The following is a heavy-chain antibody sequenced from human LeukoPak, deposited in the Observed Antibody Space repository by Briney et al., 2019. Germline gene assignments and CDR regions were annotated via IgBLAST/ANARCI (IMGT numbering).Heavy chain of an antibody. CDR3: ARATSYNSYGMDV. CDR1: GFTFSNHW. Sequence: GGSLRLSCAASGFTFSNHWMHWVRQVPGKGLVWVSRINSDGSSTCYADSVQGRFTISRENATNTLYLQMNSLRAEDTAVHYCARATSYNSYGMDVWGQGTTVTFS. D-gene: IGHD1-14*01. CDR2: INSDGSST. J-gene: IGHJ6*02. V-gene: IGHV3-74*01.